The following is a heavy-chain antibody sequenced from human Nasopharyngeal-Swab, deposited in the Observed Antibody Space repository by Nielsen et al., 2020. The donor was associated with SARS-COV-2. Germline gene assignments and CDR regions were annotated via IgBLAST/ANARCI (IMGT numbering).Heavy chain of an antibody. CDR2: IKQDGSEK. J-gene: IGHJ6*03. V-gene: IGHV3-7*05. D-gene: IGHD6-13*01. CDR3: AREEYSSSWYTYYYYYYMDV. CDR1: GFTFSSYW. Sequence: GESLKISCAASGFTFSSYWMSWVRQAPGKGLEWGANIKQDGSEKYYVDSVKGRFTISRDNAKNSLYLQMNSLRAEDTAVYYCAREEYSSSWYTYYYYYYMDVWGKGTTVTVSS.